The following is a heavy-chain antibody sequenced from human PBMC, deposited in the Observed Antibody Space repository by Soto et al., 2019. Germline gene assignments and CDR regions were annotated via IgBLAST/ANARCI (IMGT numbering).Heavy chain of an antibody. V-gene: IGHV3-23*01. J-gene: IGHJ4*02. CDR2: IGGRGGHT. D-gene: IGHD3-9*01. CDR1: GFNFITYA. Sequence: AGGSLRLSCAASGFNFITYAMSWVRQAPGKGLEWVSTIGGRGGHTYYADFVKGRFTVSREDSKNMLYLQMNSLRAEDTAVYYCAKYRLDYDVLNGPSDNWGQGTLVTVSS. CDR3: AKYRLDYDVLNGPSDN.